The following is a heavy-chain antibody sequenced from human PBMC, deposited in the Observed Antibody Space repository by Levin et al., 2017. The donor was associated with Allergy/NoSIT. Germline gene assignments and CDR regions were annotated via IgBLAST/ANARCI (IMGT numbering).Heavy chain of an antibody. J-gene: IGHJ4*02. D-gene: IGHD3-16*01. Sequence: SETLSLTCTVSGGSISSDNCYWSWIRHHPVKGLEWIGYIYYSGSAYYNPSLKSRVLISVDTSKNQFSLRLSSVTAADTAEYYCARVTGPVKFDFWGQGTLVTVSS. CDR1: GGSISSDNCY. V-gene: IGHV4-31*03. CDR3: ARVTGPVKFDF. CDR2: IYYSGSA.